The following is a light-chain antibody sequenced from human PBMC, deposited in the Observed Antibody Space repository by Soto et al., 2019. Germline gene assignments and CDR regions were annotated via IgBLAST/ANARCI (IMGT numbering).Light chain of an antibody. V-gene: IGKV3-11*01. CDR2: DAS. J-gene: IGKJ5*01. Sequence: IVLTQSPATLSLSPGERATLPCRASQSVSSYLVWYQQKPGQAPRLLTYDASNRVTGIPARFSGSGSGTDFTLTISSLEPEDSAVYYCQQRSEWPRGVTFGQGTRLEIK. CDR3: QQRSEWPRGVT. CDR1: QSVSSY.